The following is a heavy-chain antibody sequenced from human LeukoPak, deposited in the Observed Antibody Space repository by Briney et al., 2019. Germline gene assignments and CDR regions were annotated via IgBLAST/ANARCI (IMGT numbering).Heavy chain of an antibody. V-gene: IGHV3-74*01. CDR1: GFTLSTYW. Sequence: PGGSLRLSCAASGFTLSTYWMHWVRQAQGKGLVWDSRINSDGSTTTYADSVEGRFTSSRDNSKNTLYLQMNSLRAEDTAVYYCAKDLYPDYWGQGTLVTVSS. CDR3: AKDLYPDY. J-gene: IGHJ4*02. CDR2: INSDGSTT.